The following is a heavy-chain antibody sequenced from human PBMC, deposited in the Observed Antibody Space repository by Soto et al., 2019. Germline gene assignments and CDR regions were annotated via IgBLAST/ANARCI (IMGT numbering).Heavy chain of an antibody. CDR3: ARNGTYSASLSHYSCMDV. Sequence: QVQLVQSGAEVKEPGSSVRVSCKASGGTFANFIMNWVRQTPGQGLEWMGGIVPMFGTPTYAEKFKGRVTISATGSTSTAYMEVTSLRSEETAVYYCARNGTYSASLSHYSCMDVWGQGTTVTVS. D-gene: IGHD6-13*01. CDR2: IVPMFGTP. J-gene: IGHJ6*02. CDR1: GGTFANFI. V-gene: IGHV1-69*01.